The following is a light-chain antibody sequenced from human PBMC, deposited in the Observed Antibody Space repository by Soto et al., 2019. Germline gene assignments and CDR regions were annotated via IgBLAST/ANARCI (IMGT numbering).Light chain of an antibody. CDR2: GAS. Sequence: EIVLTQSPGTLSLSPVERATLSCMASQSVRNSYLAWYQQKPGQAPRLLMSGASSRSTGIPDRFSGSGSGTDFTLTISSLEPEDFAVFYCQQRSIWPWTFGQGTKVDIK. V-gene: IGKV3D-20*02. CDR1: QSVRNSY. J-gene: IGKJ1*01. CDR3: QQRSIWPWT.